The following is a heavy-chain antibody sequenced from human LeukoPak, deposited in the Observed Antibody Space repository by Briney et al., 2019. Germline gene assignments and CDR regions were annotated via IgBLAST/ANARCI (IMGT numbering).Heavy chain of an antibody. CDR2: MNPNSGNT. CDR3: ARGSWSNYGGNWFDP. D-gene: IGHD4-11*01. J-gene: IGHJ5*02. CDR1: GYTFTSYD. Sequence: ASVKVSCKASGYTFTSYDINWVRQATGQGLEWMGWMNPNSGNTGYAQKFQGRVTMTRNTSISTAYMELSSLRSEDTAVYYCARGSWSNYGGNWFDPWGQGTLDTVSS. V-gene: IGHV1-8*01.